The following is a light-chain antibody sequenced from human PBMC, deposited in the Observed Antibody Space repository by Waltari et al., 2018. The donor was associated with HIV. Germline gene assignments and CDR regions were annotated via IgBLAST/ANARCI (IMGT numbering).Light chain of an antibody. CDR2: DNG. Sequence: QSVLTQPPSVSAAPGQRVTISCSGGNSNLGNNYVSWYQQLPGRAPRLLIYDNGKRPAGMPCRFSASKAGMSATLGIAGLQIVDEVDYDCGTWDSSLSLYVFGTGTTVAVL. V-gene: IGLV1-51*01. J-gene: IGLJ1*01. CDR3: GTWDSSLSLYV. CDR1: NSNLGNNY.